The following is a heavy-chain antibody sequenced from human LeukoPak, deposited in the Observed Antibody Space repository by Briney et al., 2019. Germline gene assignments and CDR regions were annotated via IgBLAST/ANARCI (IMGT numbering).Heavy chain of an antibody. CDR2: IYYSGNT. D-gene: IGHD2-2*01. V-gene: IGHV4-39*07. CDR1: GDTISRSSYH. Sequence: SSETLSLTCSVSGDTISRSSYHWGWIRQPPGKGLEWIGSIYYSGNTYYNPSLKSRVTISVDTSKNQFSLKLSSVTAADTAVYYCAGVDSVVVPAATIGKINKTPYLMDVWGQGTTVTVSS. J-gene: IGHJ6*02. CDR3: AGVDSVVVPAATIGKINKTPYLMDV.